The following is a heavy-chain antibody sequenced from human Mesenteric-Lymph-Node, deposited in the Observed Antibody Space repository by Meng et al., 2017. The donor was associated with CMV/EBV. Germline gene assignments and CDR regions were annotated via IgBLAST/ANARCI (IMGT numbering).Heavy chain of an antibody. V-gene: IGHV4-59*01. CDR2: IYYSGST. J-gene: IGHJ4*02. CDR3: ARAAYYDFWSTYLTYFDY. D-gene: IGHD3-3*01. CDR1: GGSISSYY. Sequence: ESLKISCTVSGGSISSYYWSWIRQPPGKGLEWIGYIYYSGSTNYNPSLKSRVTISVDTSKNQFSLKLHSVTAADTAVYYCARAAYYDFWSTYLTYFDYWGQGTLVTVSS.